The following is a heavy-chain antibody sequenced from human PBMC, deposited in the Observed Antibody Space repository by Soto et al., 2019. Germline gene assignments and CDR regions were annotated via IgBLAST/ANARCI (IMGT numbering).Heavy chain of an antibody. J-gene: IGHJ3*02. Sequence: VGSLRLSCAASGFTVSSKYMSWVRQVPGKGPGWVSVIFIGSRTHCADTVKARVTIARDNSKNTRDLQMNSLGAEDTAVYYCARVRYYYDSSGYYPDAFDIWGQGTMVTVS. D-gene: IGHD3-22*01. CDR1: GFTVSSKY. V-gene: IGHV3-53*01. CDR3: ARVRYYYDSSGYYPDAFDI. CDR2: IFIGSRT.